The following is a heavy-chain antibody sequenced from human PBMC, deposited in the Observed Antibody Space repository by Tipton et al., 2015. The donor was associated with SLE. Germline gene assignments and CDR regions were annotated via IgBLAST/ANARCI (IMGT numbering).Heavy chain of an antibody. J-gene: IGHJ4*02. CDR1: GYTFTSYD. D-gene: IGHD3-3*01. CDR2: MNPNSGNT. CDR3: ARGPRWSGYYSYFDY. Sequence: QSGAEVKKPGAAVKVSCKASGYTFTSYDINWVRQATGQGLEWMGWMNPNSGNTGYAQKFQGRATITRNTSISTAYMELSSLRSESTAVYYCARGPRWSGYYSYFDYWGQGTLVTVSS. V-gene: IGHV1-8*01.